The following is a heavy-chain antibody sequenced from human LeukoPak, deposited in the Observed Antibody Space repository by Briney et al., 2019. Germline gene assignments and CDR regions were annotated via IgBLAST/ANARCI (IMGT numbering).Heavy chain of an antibody. Sequence: KPSQTLSLTCTVSGGSISSGDYYWSWIRQPPGKGLEWIGYIYYSGSTYYNPSPKSRVTISVDTSKNQFSLKLSSVTAADTAVYYCARGITYYYDSSGYYSGSRAFDIWGQGTMVTVSS. CDR1: GGSISSGDYY. CDR3: ARGITYYYDSSGYYSGSRAFDI. D-gene: IGHD3-22*01. CDR2: IYYSGST. V-gene: IGHV4-30-4*01. J-gene: IGHJ3*02.